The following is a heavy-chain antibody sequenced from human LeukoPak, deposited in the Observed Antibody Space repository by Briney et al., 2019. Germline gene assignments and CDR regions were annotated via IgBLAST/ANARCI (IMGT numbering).Heavy chain of an antibody. Sequence: GDSVKVSCKASGYTFSGTGWYLYWLRQAPGQGLECMGWIYPNNGATAYAQKFQGRVAMTRDTSISTAYMELRRLRPDDTAVYYCARDGPAQMVEFDYWGQGTLDTSPQ. CDR1: GYTFSGTGWY. CDR2: IYPNNGAT. V-gene: IGHV1-2*02. D-gene: IGHD3-10*01. J-gene: IGHJ4*02. CDR3: ARDGPAQMVEFDY.